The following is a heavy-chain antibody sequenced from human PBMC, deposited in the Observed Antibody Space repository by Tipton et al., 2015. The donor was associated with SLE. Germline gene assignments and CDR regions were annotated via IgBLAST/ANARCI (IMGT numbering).Heavy chain of an antibody. D-gene: IGHD2-2*01. Sequence: SLRLSCAASGFTFSSYGMSWVRQAPGKGLEWVSAISDSGGSTYYADSVKGRFTISRDNSKNTLYLQMNSLRAEDTAVYYCAREDDIVVVPAALLLDYWGQGTLVTVSS. CDR2: ISDSGGST. V-gene: IGHV3-23*01. CDR3: AREDDIVVVPAALLLDY. J-gene: IGHJ4*02. CDR1: GFTFSSYG.